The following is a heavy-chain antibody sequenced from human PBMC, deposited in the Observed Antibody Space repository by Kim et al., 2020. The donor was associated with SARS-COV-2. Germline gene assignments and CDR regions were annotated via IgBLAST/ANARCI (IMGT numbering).Heavy chain of an antibody. Sequence: GGSLRLSCAASGFTFSDHYMDWVRQAPGKGLEWVGRTRNKANSYTTEYAASVKGRFTISRDDSKNSLYLQMNSLKTEDTAVYYCARVNNFGVVTLPYYYYYGMDVWGQGTTVTVSS. D-gene: IGHD3-3*01. V-gene: IGHV3-72*01. J-gene: IGHJ6*02. CDR2: TRNKANSYTT. CDR1: GFTFSDHY. CDR3: ARVNNFGVVTLPYYYYYGMDV.